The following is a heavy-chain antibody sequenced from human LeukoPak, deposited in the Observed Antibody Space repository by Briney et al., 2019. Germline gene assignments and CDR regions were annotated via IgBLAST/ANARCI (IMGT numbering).Heavy chain of an antibody. CDR3: ARGFEGSGSLKYSHLGFDP. Sequence: SETLSLTCGVYGGSFSGYYWSWIRQPPGKGLEWIGESNHGGSTNSNPSLKSRVTISVDTSKNQFSLKLSSVTAADTAVYYCARGFEGSGSLKYSHLGFDPWGQGTLVTVSS. D-gene: IGHD3-10*01. CDR1: GGSFSGYY. V-gene: IGHV4-34*01. CDR2: SNHGGST. J-gene: IGHJ5*02.